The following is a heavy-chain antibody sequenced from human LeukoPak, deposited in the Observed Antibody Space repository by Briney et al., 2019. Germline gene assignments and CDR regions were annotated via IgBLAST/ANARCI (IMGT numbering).Heavy chain of an antibody. CDR1: GFTFSSYA. CDR3: AKLSGSVTIFGVAPDY. V-gene: IGHV3-23*01. Sequence: GGSLRLSCAASGFTFSSYAMSWVRQAPGKGLEWVSAISGSGGSTYYADSVKGRFTISRDNSKNTLYLQMSSLRDEDTAVYYCAKLSGSVTIFGVAPDYWGQGTLVTVSS. J-gene: IGHJ4*02. D-gene: IGHD3-3*01. CDR2: ISGSGGST.